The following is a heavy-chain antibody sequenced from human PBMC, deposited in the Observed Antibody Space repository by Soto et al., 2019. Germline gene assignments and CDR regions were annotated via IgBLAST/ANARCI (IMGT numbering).Heavy chain of an antibody. Sequence: QVQLVQSGAEVKKPGASVKVSCKASGYTFTSYGISWVRQAPGQGLEWMGWISAYNGNTNYAQKLQGRVTMTTDTSTSTAYMELRSLRSDDTAVYYCVRDTGDGDDYYYYYGMDVWGQGTTVTVSS. V-gene: IGHV1-18*01. J-gene: IGHJ6*02. CDR3: VRDTGDGDDYYYYYGMDV. D-gene: IGHD4-17*01. CDR1: GYTFTSYG. CDR2: ISAYNGNT.